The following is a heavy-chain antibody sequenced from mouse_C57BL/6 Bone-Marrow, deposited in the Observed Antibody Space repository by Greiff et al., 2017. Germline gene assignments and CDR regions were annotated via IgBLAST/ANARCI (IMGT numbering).Heavy chain of an antibody. CDR2: IDPENGDT. CDR3: TPNLLLRAGDAMDY. Sequence: EVQLVESGAELVRPGASVKLSCTASGFNIKDDYMHWVKQRPEQGLEWIGWIDPENGDTEYASKFQGKATITADTSSNTAYLQLSSLTSEDTAVYYCTPNLLLRAGDAMDYWGQGTSDTVSS. CDR1: GFNIKDDY. D-gene: IGHD1-1*01. J-gene: IGHJ4*01. V-gene: IGHV14-4*01.